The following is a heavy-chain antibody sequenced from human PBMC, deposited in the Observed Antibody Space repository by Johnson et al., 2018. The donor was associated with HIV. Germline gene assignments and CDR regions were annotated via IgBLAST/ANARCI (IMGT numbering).Heavy chain of an antibody. D-gene: IGHD4-23*01. CDR1: GYTFTSYL. Sequence: QVQLQQPGAELVKPGASVKLSCKTSGYTFTSYLMHWVKQRPGRGLEWIGRIDPTSGGTKYNEKFKSKATLTVDKTSSTAYMQLSSLTSEDSAVYYCARYYGSSSFYYWGQGTTLTFSS. J-gene: IGHJ4*03. CDR3: ARYYGSSSFYY. V-gene: IGHV1-2*02. CDR2: IDPTSGGT.